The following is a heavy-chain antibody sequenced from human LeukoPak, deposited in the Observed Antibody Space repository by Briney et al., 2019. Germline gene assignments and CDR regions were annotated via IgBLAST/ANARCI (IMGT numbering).Heavy chain of an antibody. CDR1: GFTFSSYA. CDR3: TKGPYYYDSSGYSRRWFDP. J-gene: IGHJ5*02. V-gene: IGHV3-23*01. CDR2: ISGSGGRT. Sequence: GGSLRLSCAAPGFTFSSYAMSWVRQAPGKGLEWVSSISGSGGRTYDADSVKGRFTISRDNSKNTLYLQMNSLRAEDTAVYYCTKGPYYYDSSGYSRRWFDPWGQGTLVTVSS. D-gene: IGHD3-22*01.